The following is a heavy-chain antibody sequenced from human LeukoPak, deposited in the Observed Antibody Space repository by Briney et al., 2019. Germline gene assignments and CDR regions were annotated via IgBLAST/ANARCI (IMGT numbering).Heavy chain of an antibody. CDR2: IYSDGRT. CDR1: GFTVSSNY. V-gene: IGHV3-53*01. J-gene: IGHJ4*02. D-gene: IGHD4-11*01. CDR3: ARGGNYRPFDY. Sequence: GGSLRLSCAVSGFTVSSNYMSWVRQAPGKGLEWVSIIYSDGRTCYADSVKGRFTISRDNSKNTLYLQMNSLRAEDTAVYYCARGGNYRPFDYWGQGTLVTVSS.